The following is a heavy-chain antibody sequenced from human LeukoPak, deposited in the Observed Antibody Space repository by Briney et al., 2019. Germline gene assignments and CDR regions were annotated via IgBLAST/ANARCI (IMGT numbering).Heavy chain of an antibody. CDR1: GFIFNSYG. J-gene: IGHJ4*02. V-gene: IGHV3-33*01. Sequence: GGSLRLSCAASGFIFNSYGMHWVRQAPGKGLEWVALIWYDGSIKYYTDSVKGRFTISRDNSKNTLYLEMNSLRAEDTAIYYCAREGPRGNSQFDYWGQGTLVTVSS. CDR3: AREGPRGNSQFDY. CDR2: IWYDGSIK. D-gene: IGHD2/OR15-2a*01.